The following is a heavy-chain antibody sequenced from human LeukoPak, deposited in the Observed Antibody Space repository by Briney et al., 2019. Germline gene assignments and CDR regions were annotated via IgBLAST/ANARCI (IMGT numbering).Heavy chain of an antibody. Sequence: GGSLRLSCAASRFTFSSYSMNWVRQAPGKGLEWVSSISSSSSYIYYADSVKGRFTISRDNAKNSLYLQTNRLRAEDTAVYYCAKGPEYYYDSSGYYFHYWGQGTLVTVSS. CDR3: AKGPEYYYDSSGYYFHY. J-gene: IGHJ4*02. CDR1: RFTFSSYS. D-gene: IGHD3-22*01. CDR2: ISSSSSYI. V-gene: IGHV3-21*01.